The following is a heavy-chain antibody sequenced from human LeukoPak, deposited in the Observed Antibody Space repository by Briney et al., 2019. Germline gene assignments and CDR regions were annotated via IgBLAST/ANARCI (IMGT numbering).Heavy chain of an antibody. CDR3: AKKMTITGWLYYFDY. Sequence: GGSLRLSCAGSGFPFSSYSMNWVRQAPGKGLEWVSYITGSSSHMYYADSVKGRFTVSRDNSKNTLYLQMNSLRAEDTAVYYCAKKMTITGWLYYFDYWGQGTLVTVSS. V-gene: IGHV3-21*04. CDR1: GFPFSSYS. J-gene: IGHJ4*02. D-gene: IGHD5-24*01. CDR2: ITGSSSHM.